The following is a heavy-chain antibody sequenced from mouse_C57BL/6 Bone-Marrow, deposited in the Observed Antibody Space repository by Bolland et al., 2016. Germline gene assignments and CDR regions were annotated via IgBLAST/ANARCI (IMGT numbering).Heavy chain of an antibody. D-gene: IGHD4-1*01. J-gene: IGHJ1*03. CDR2: GSYT. CDR3: ARDRNWDFWYFDV. Sequence: GSYTYYLDNVKGRFTISRDNAKNNLYLQMSHLKSEDTAMYYCARDRNWDFWYFDVWGTG. V-gene: IGHV5-4*01.